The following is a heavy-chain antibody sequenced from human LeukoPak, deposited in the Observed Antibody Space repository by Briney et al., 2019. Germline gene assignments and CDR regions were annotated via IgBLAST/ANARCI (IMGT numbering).Heavy chain of an antibody. CDR2: ISDGDSTI. CDR3: ARDGGWGLYFDY. V-gene: IGHV3-48*03. Sequence: GGSLRLSCTASGFTFSSYEMNWVRQAPGKGLEWLSYISDGDSTIYYADSVKGRFSISRDNARKSLYLQMNSLRVEDTAVYYCARDGGWGLYFDYWGQGTVVTVSS. CDR1: GFTFSSYE. J-gene: IGHJ4*02. D-gene: IGHD6-19*01.